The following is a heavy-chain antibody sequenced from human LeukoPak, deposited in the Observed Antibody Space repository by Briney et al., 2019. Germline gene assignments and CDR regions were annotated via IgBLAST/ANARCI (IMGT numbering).Heavy chain of an antibody. Sequence: SQTLSLTCAVSGGSISSGGYSWNWIRQPPGKGLEWIGYIYHSGSTYYNPSLKSRVTISVDRSKNQFSLKLSSVTAADTAVYYCARVRNDYVWGTETYYFDYWGQGTLVTVSS. D-gene: IGHD3-16*01. CDR3: ARVRNDYVWGTETYYFDY. CDR2: IYHSGST. V-gene: IGHV4-30-2*01. CDR1: GGSISSGGYS. J-gene: IGHJ4*02.